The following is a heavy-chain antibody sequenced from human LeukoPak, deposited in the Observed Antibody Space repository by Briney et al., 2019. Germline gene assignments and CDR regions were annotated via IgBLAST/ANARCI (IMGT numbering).Heavy chain of an antibody. CDR2: MNPNSGNT. D-gene: IGHD5-12*01. V-gene: IGHV1-8*03. CDR1: GYTFTSYD. CDR3: ARSGYDYSWLDP. J-gene: IGHJ5*02. Sequence: GASVKVSCXASGYTFTSYDINRVRQATGQGLEWMGWMNPNSGNTGYAQKFQVRVTITRNTSISTAYMELSSLRSEDTAVYYCARSGYDYSWLDPWGQGTLVTVSS.